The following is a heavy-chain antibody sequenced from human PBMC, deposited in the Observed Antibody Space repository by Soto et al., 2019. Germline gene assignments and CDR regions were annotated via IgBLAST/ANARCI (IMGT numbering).Heavy chain of an antibody. Sequence: GVSLRLSCAASGFSFNNYAITWVRQAPTQGLGWASGLQGSGGSTSSADSGKGRFAISRDNSKNTLYLQKNSLRDGATAVYYCARGFSAGKRTTPDYCGQGPLVTVSS. CDR3: ARGFSAGKRTTPDY. V-gene: IGHV3-23*01. J-gene: IGHJ4*02. CDR2: LQGSGGST. CDR1: GFSFNNYA. D-gene: IGHD2-2*01.